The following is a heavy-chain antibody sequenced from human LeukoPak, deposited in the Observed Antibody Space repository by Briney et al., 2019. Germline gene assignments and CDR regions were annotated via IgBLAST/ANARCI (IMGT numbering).Heavy chain of an antibody. V-gene: IGHV3-7*01. Sequence: GGSLRLSCAASGITSSSYWMSWVRQAPGEGLEWVANIKQDGSEKYYVDSVKGRFTISRDNAKNSLYLQMNSLRAEDTAVYYCARDSFGGWFDPWGQGTLVTVSS. J-gene: IGHJ5*02. CDR2: IKQDGSEK. CDR1: GITSSSYW. D-gene: IGHD3-10*01. CDR3: ARDSFGGWFDP.